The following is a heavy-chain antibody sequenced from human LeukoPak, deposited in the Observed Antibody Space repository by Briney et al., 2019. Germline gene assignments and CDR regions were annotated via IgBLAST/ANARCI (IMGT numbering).Heavy chain of an antibody. CDR2: INPSGGST. D-gene: IGHD3-22*01. Sequence: ASVKVSCKASGGTFSSYAISWVRQAPGQGLEWMGIINPSGGSTSYAQKFQGRVTMTRDTSTSTVYMELSSLRSEDTAVYHCARAPAGYYDSSSRNYYMDVWGKGTTVTISS. J-gene: IGHJ6*03. CDR1: GGTFSSYA. CDR3: ARAPAGYYDSSSRNYYMDV. V-gene: IGHV1-46*01.